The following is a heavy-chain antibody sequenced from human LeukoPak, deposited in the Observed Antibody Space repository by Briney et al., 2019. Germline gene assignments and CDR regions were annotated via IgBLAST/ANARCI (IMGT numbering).Heavy chain of an antibody. J-gene: IGHJ4*02. CDR2: IYPGDSDT. V-gene: IGHV5-51*01. Sequence: GESLKISCKGSGYSFTNYWIGWVRQMPGKGLEWMGIIYPGDSDTRYSPSFQGQVTISADKSVSTTYLQWSSLKASDTAMYYCEASTYGSGSYVGFDSWGQGTLVSVSS. CDR3: EASTYGSGSYVGFDS. CDR1: GYSFTNYW. D-gene: IGHD3-10*01.